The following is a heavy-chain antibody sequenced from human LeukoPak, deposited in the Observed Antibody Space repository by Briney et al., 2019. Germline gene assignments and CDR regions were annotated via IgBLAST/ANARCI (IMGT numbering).Heavy chain of an antibody. CDR3: AKDQDEVGATIGHGMDV. J-gene: IGHJ6*02. V-gene: IGHV3-66*02. CDR1: GFTVSSNY. CDR2: IYSGGTT. Sequence: GGSLRLSCAASGFTVSSNYISWVRQAPGKGLEWVSLIYSGGTTYYADSVKGRFTISRDNSKNTLYLQMNSLRAEDTAVYYCAKDQDEVGATIGHGMDVWGQGTTVTVSS. D-gene: IGHD1-26*01.